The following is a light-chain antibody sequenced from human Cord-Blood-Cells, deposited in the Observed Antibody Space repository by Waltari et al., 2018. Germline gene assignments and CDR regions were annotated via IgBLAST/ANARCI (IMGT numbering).Light chain of an antibody. CDR2: AAS. CDR3: QQRSNLPPLT. CDR1: QSVSSY. V-gene: IGKV3-11*01. Sequence: EIVLTQSPATLSLSPGDRATLSCRASQSVSSYLAWYQQKPGQAPTLLIYAASNRATGIPARFSGSGSGTDFTLTISSLEPEDFAVYYCQQRSNLPPLTFGGGTKLEIK. J-gene: IGKJ4*01.